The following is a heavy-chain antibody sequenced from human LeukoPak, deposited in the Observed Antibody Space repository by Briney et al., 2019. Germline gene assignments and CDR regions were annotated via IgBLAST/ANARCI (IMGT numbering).Heavy chain of an antibody. CDR3: ARAAAAGSNYYGMDV. V-gene: IGHV4-4*02. CDR1: GGSISSSNW. D-gene: IGHD6-13*01. Sequence: SETLSLTCAVSGGSISSSNWWSWVRQPPGKGLEWIGEIYHSGSTNYNPSLKSRVTISVDKSKNQFSLKLGSVTAADTAVYYCARAAAAGSNYYGMDVWGKGTTVTVSS. CDR2: IYHSGST. J-gene: IGHJ6*04.